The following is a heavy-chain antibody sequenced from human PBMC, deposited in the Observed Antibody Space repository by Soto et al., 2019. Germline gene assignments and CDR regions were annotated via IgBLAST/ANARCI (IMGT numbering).Heavy chain of an antibody. D-gene: IGHD6-13*01. CDR1: GYSFTSYW. CDR2: IYPSDSDT. Sequence: GESLKISCKGSGYSFTSYWIGWVRQMPGKGLEWMGIIYPSDSDTRYSPSFQGQVTISADRSISTAYLQWSSLKASDTAMYYCAIRRSSSWLYYWGQGTLVTRLL. V-gene: IGHV5-51*01. J-gene: IGHJ4*02. CDR3: AIRRSSSWLYY.